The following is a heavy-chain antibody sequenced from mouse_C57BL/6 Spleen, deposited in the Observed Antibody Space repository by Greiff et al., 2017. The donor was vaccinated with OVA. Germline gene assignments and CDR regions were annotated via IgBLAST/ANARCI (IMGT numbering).Heavy chain of an antibody. D-gene: IGHD1-1*01. CDR2: IYPGDGDT. V-gene: IGHV1-82*01. J-gene: IGHJ2*01. Sequence: VQLQESGPELVKPGASVKISCKASGYAFSSSWMNWVKQRPGKGLEWIGRIYPGDGDTIYNGKFKGKATLTADKSSSTAYMQLSSLTSEDSAVYFCARFTTVVANFDYWGQGTTLTVSS. CDR1: GYAFSSSW. CDR3: ARFTTVVANFDY.